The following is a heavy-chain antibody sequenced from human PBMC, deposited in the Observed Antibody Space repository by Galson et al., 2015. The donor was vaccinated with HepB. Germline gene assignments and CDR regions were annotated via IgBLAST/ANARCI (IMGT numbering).Heavy chain of an antibody. CDR3: ARGGPTMVRGVIIGLFDY. CDR1: GSTFTSYY. V-gene: IGHV1-46*01. D-gene: IGHD3-10*01. Sequence: SVKVSCKASGSTFTSYYMHWVRQAPGQGLEWMGIINPSGGSTSYAQKFQGRVTMTRDTSTSTVYMELSSLRSEDTAVYYCARGGPTMVRGVIIGLFDYWGQGTLVTVSS. CDR2: INPSGGST. J-gene: IGHJ4*02.